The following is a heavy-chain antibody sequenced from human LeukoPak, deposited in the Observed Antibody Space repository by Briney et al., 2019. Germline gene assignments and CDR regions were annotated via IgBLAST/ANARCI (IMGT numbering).Heavy chain of an antibody. V-gene: IGHV1-8*03. CDR2: MNPNSGNT. J-gene: IGHJ5*02. CDR1: VYTFTSYD. CDR3: ARGPPSYSSSSYWFDP. D-gene: IGHD6-13*01. Sequence: ASVTVSCKASVYTFTSYDINWVRQATGQGPEWMGWMNPNSGNTGYAQKFQGRVTITRNTSISTAYMELSSLRSEDTAVYYCARGPPSYSSSSYWFDPWGQGTLVTVSS.